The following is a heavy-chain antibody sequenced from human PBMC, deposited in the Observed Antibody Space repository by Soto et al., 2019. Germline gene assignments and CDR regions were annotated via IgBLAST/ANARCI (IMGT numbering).Heavy chain of an antibody. D-gene: IGHD3-22*01. CDR3: AKDRADSSGYDY. CDR1: GCTFSSYA. J-gene: IGHJ4*02. Sequence: EVQLLESGGGLVQPGGSLRLSCAASGCTFSSYAMSWVRQAPGKGLEWVSAISGSGGSTYYADSVKGRFTISRDNSKNTLYLQMNSLRAEDTAVYYCAKDRADSSGYDYWGQGTLVTVSS. CDR2: ISGSGGST. V-gene: IGHV3-23*01.